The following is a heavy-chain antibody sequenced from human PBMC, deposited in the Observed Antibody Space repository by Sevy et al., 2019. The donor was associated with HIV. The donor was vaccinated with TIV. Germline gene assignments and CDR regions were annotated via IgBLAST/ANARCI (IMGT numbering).Heavy chain of an antibody. CDR2: IYPNGGDT. Sequence: ASVKVSCKTSGYTFAAYYIHWVRQAPGQGPEWLGWIYPNGGDTTYAREFQGRVTVTRSRSINTVYMELNRLRSDDTAVYYCARGKREEWLLYLDNWGQGTLVTVSS. CDR1: GYTFAAYY. D-gene: IGHD3-3*01. CDR3: ARGKREEWLLYLDN. V-gene: IGHV1-2*02. J-gene: IGHJ4*02.